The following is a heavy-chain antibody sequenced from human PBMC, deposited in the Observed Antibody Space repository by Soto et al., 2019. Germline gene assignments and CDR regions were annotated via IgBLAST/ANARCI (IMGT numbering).Heavy chain of an antibody. CDR3: WTVIKVPGAIIPYHSDN. J-gene: IGHJ4*02. CDR2: FNPEEDEM. V-gene: IGHV1-24*01. Sequence: QVPLVQSGAEVKKPGASVKVSCKVSGYTLAELSMHWVRQAPGKGLEWMGGFNPEEDEMIYAQKFQGRVSMTEDTSTDTASMELSSLRSDDTAMYYCWTVIKVPGAIIPYHSDNWGQGTQVTVSS. D-gene: IGHD2-2*01. CDR1: GYTLAELS.